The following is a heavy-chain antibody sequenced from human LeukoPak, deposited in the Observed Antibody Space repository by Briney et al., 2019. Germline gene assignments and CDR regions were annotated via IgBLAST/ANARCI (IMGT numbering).Heavy chain of an antibody. D-gene: IGHD3-10*01. V-gene: IGHV3-23*01. Sequence: PGGSLRLSCAGSGFVFGDFAMSWVRQAPGKGLEWVAYISGGGIGTYYADAVKGRFTISRDNSKNTMYVQMNSLRDDDTAVYFCAKGSGSGTHLPSARFDYWGQGTTVTVSS. CDR1: GFVFGDFA. CDR2: ISGGGIGT. CDR3: AKGSGSGTHLPSARFDY. J-gene: IGHJ4*02.